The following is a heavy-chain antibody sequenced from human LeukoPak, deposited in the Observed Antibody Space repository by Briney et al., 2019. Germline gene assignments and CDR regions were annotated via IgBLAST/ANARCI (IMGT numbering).Heavy chain of an antibody. CDR2: NNHSGST. V-gene: IGHV4-34*01. D-gene: IGHD6-6*01. CDR1: GGSFSGYY. CDR3: ARVVAAPALHYYYMDV. J-gene: IGHJ6*03. Sequence: SETLSLTCAVYGGSFSGYYWSWIRQPPGKGLEWIGENNHSGSTNYNPSLKSRVTISVDTSKNQFSLKLSSVTAADTAVYYCARVVAAPALHYYYMDVWGKGTTVTVSS.